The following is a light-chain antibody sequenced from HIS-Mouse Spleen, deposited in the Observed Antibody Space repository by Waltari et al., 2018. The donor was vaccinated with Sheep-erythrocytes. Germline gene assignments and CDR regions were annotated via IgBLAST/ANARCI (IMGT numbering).Light chain of an antibody. CDR2: GAS. CDR1: QSVSSN. V-gene: IGKV3-15*01. CDR3: QQYNNWXLT. J-gene: IGKJ4*01. Sequence: EIVMTQSPATLSVSPGERATLSCRASQSVSSNLAWYQQKPGQAPRPLIYGASTRATGIPARFSGSGSGTEFTLTISSMQSEDFAGDYCQQYNNWXLTFGGGTKVEIK.